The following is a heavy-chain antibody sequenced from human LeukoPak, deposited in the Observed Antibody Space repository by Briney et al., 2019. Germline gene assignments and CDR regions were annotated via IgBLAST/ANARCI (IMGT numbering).Heavy chain of an antibody. Sequence: ASVTVSCKASGYTFTNNYMHWVRQAPGQGLEWMGIINPSDGGTNYAQKFQGRVTLTRDMSTSTVYMELSSLRSEDTAVYYCARDRGITVVGVVMDVWGKGTTVTVSS. V-gene: IGHV1-46*01. D-gene: IGHD3-3*01. CDR2: INPSDGGT. J-gene: IGHJ6*04. CDR3: ARDRGITVVGVVMDV. CDR1: GYTFTNNY.